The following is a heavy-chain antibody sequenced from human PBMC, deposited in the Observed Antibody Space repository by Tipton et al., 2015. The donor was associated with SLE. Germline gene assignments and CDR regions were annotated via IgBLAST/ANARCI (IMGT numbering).Heavy chain of an antibody. CDR2: IHNYGTST. V-gene: IGHV3-74*01. D-gene: IGHD2-15*01. J-gene: IGHJ6*03. CDR3: VRGCSSSNCLSYYYYYMDV. CDR1: GFTFSNHW. Sequence: SLRLSCTASGFTFSNHWMHWVRQTPGKGLVWVSRIHNYGTSTNYADSVKGRFTISRHNAESTLYLQLDSLRAEDTAVYYCVRGCSSSNCLSYYYYYMDVWGKGTTVTVSS.